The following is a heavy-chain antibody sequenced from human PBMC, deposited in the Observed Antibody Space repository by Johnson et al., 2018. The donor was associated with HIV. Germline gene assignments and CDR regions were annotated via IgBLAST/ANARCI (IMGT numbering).Heavy chain of an antibody. CDR3: ARERVHDKSGLDAFDI. J-gene: IGHJ3*02. Sequence: VQLVESGGGLVQPGGSLRLSCTASGFTFSNYCIHWVRQAPGKGLEYVSAISSNGGSTYYANSVRGRFTISRDNSKNTLYLQMGRLRAEDKGVYYCARERVHDKSGLDAFDIWGQGTMVTVSS. CDR2: ISSNGGST. CDR1: GFTFSNYC. D-gene: IGHD3-22*01. V-gene: IGHV3-64*01.